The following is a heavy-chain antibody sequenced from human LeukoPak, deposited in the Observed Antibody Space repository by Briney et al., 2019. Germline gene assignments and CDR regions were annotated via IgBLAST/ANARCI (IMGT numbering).Heavy chain of an antibody. D-gene: IGHD2-21*02. CDR3: ASGYCGGDCYYYYYTDV. V-gene: IGHV4-59*01. CDR1: GGSISSYY. J-gene: IGHJ6*03. CDR2: IHYSGST. Sequence: SETLSLTCTVSGGSISSYYWSWIRQPPGKGLEWIGYIHYSGSTNYNPSLKSRVTISVDTSKNQFSLKLSSVTAADTAVYYCASGYCGGDCYYYYYTDVWGKGTTVTVSS.